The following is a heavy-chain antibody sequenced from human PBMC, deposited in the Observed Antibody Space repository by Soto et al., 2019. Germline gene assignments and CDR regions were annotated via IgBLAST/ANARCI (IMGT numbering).Heavy chain of an antibody. CDR2: IYYSGTT. D-gene: IGHD1-26*01. CDR1: GGSISTGGHF. J-gene: IGHJ4*02. V-gene: IGHV4-31*03. CDR3: AGVISGSRFDQ. Sequence: QVQLEESGPGLVKASQTLSLTCTVSGGSISTGGHFWSWIRQHPGRGLEWIGYIYYSGTTHYNESLKSRVTISVDPSKDQFSLKVGSLTAAEPAVYYCAGVISGSRFDQWGQGTLVTVSS.